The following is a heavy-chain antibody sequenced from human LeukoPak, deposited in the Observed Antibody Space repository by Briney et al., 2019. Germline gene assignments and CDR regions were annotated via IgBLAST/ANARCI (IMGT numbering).Heavy chain of an antibody. Sequence: PSETLSLTCTVSGGSFSSNSYYWGWIRQPPGKGLEWIGTIFYSGSTYYNPSLKSRVTMSVDTSKNQFSLKLSSVTAADTAVYYCARDGVGSSGWHDAFDIWGQGTMVTVSS. CDR2: IFYSGST. J-gene: IGHJ3*02. CDR3: ARDGVGSSGWHDAFDI. D-gene: IGHD6-19*01. V-gene: IGHV4-39*07. CDR1: GGSFSSNSYY.